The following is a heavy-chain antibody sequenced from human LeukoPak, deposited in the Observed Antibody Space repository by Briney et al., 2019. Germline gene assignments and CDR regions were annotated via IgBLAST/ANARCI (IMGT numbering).Heavy chain of an antibody. Sequence: SETLSLTCAVYGGSFNKYHWSWIRQPPGKGLEWIGEINDRGSTNYNPSLKSRVTISIDTSKNQFSLKLSSVTAADTAVYYCARDAGGSYGIWGQGTVVTVSS. CDR2: INDRGST. D-gene: IGHD3-16*01. J-gene: IGHJ3*02. CDR1: GGSFNKYH. V-gene: IGHV4-34*01. CDR3: ARDAGGSYGI.